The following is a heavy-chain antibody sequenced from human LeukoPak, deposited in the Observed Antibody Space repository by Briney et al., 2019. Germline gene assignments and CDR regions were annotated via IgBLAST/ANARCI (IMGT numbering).Heavy chain of an antibody. D-gene: IGHD1-20*01. Sequence: SQTLSLTCAISGDSVSINSAAWNWIRQSPSRGLEWLGSTYYRSKWYNDYAVSVKSRITINPDTSKNQFSLQLNSVTPEDTAVYYCARDPQGYNWNDVSWFDPWGQGTLVTVSS. J-gene: IGHJ5*02. V-gene: IGHV6-1*01. CDR1: GDSVSINSAA. CDR3: ARDPQGYNWNDVSWFDP. CDR2: TYYRSKWYN.